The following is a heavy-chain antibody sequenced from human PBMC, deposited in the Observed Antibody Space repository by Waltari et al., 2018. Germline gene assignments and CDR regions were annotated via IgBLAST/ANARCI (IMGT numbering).Heavy chain of an antibody. Sequence: QVQLQESGPGLVKPSETLSLTCTVSGGSISSYYWSWIRQPPGKGLEWIGYIYYSGSTNYNPSLKSRVTISVDTSKNQFSLKLSSVTAADTAVYYCARAYYYDSRGAIDYWGQGTLVTVSS. CDR3: ARAYYYDSRGAIDY. CDR2: IYYSGST. D-gene: IGHD3-22*01. J-gene: IGHJ4*02. CDR1: GGSISSYY. V-gene: IGHV4-59*01.